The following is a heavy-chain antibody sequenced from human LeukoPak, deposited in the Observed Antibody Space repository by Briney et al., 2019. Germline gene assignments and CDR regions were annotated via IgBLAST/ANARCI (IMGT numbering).Heavy chain of an antibody. J-gene: IGHJ3*02. V-gene: IGHV1-18*01. CDR2: TSGYNGHT. CDR3: PRITSAGTSDAFDI. Sequence: ASVKVSCKASGYTFDTYDISWVRQAPGQGLEWMGWTSGYNGHTKYAQKFHDRVTLNTDTSTSTAYMEMRSLRSDDTAVYYCPRITSAGTSDAFDIWGQGTMLTVS. D-gene: IGHD3-10*01. CDR1: GYTFDTYD.